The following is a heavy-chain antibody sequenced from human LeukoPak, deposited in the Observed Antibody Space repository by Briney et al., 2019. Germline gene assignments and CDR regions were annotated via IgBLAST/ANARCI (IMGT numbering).Heavy chain of an antibody. Sequence: GASVKVSCKAPGGTFSSYAMSWVRQAPGQGLEWMGGIIPIFGTANYAQKFQGRVTITTDESTSTAYMELSSLRSEDTAVYYCARVGPYSAIEDYWGQGTLVTVSS. CDR3: ARVGPYSAIEDY. CDR2: IIPIFGTA. J-gene: IGHJ4*02. D-gene: IGHD1-26*01. CDR1: GGTFSSYA. V-gene: IGHV1-69*05.